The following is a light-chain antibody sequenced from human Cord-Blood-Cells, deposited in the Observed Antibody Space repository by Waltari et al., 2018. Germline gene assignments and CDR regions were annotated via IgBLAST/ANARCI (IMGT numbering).Light chain of an antibody. CDR1: SSDVGGYNY. J-gene: IGLJ1*01. V-gene: IGLV2-8*01. Sequence: QSALTQPPSASGSPGQSVTISCTGTSSDVGGYNYVSWYQQHPGKAPKLMLYEVSKRPSGVPDRFSGSKSGNTASLTVSGLQAEDEADYYCSSYAGSNNPHVFGTGTKVTVL. CDR2: EVS. CDR3: SSYAGSNNPHV.